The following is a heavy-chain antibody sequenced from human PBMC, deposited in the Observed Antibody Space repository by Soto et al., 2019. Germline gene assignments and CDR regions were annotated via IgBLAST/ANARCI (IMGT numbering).Heavy chain of an antibody. CDR2: IIPIFGTT. D-gene: IGHD5-18*01. CDR1: GGSFTYT. J-gene: IGHJ6*02. CDR3: ARLHSHGTYGMDV. V-gene: IGHV1-69*01. Sequence: QMHLVQSGAEVKKPGSSVKVSCKASGGSFTYTLSWVRQAPGQGLEWMGGIIPIFGTTNYAQKFQGRVTITGDESTKTAYIELSTLRSEDTAVYYCARLHSHGTYGMDVWGQGTTVTVSS.